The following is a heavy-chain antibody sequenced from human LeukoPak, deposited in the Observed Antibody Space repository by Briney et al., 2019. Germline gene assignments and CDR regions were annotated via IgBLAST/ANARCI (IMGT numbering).Heavy chain of an antibody. V-gene: IGHV3-74*01. D-gene: IGHD2-2*01. CDR2: INTDGSST. CDR1: GFTFSSYW. CDR3: ARGKYCSSTSCPSGAFDI. Sequence: PGGSLRLSCAASGFTFSSYWMHWVRRAPGKGLVWVSRINTDGSSTTYADSVKGRFTISRDNAKNTLYLQMNSLRAEDTAVYYCARGKYCSSTSCPSGAFDIWGQGTMVTVSS. J-gene: IGHJ3*02.